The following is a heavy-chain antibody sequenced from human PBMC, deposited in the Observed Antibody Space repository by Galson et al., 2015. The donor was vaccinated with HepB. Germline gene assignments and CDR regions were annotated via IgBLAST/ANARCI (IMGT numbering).Heavy chain of an antibody. CDR1: GFTVSSNY. CDR3: ARDPLEYGMDV. J-gene: IGHJ6*02. CDR2: IYSGGST. Sequence: SLRLSCAASGFTVSSNYMSWVRQAPGKGLEWVSVIYSGGSTYYADSVKGRFTISRDNSKNTLYLQMNSLRAEDTAVYYCARDPLEYGMDVWGQGTTVTVSS. V-gene: IGHV3-53*01.